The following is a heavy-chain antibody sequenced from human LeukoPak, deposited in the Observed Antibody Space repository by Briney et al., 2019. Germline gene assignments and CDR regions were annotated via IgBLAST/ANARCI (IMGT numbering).Heavy chain of an antibody. J-gene: IGHJ4*02. V-gene: IGHV4-59*08. CDR2: IYYSGST. D-gene: IGHD2-8*01. CDR1: GGSISSYY. Sequence: SETLSLTCTVSGGSISSYYWSWIRQPPGKGLEWIGYIYYSGSTNYNPSLKSRVTISVDTSKNQFSLKLSSVTAADTAVYYCARHALLNLMRPFPYYFDYWGQGTLVTVSS. CDR3: ARHALLNLMRPFPYYFDY.